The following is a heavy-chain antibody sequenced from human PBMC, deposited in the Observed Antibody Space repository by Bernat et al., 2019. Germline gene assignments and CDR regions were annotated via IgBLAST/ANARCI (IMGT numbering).Heavy chain of an antibody. CDR3: ASRTVVPRLDYYYYGMDV. CDR1: GFTVSSNY. CDR2: IYSGGST. D-gene: IGHD4-23*01. J-gene: IGHJ6*02. Sequence: EVQLVETGGGLIQPGGSLRLSCAASGFTVSSNYMSWVRQAPGKGLEWVSVIYSGGSTYYADSVKGRFTISRDNSKNTLYLQMNSLRAEDTAMYYCASRTVVPRLDYYYYGMDVWGQGTTVTVSS. V-gene: IGHV3-53*02.